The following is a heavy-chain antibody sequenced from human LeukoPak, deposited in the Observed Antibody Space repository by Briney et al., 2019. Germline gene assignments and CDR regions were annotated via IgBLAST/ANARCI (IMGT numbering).Heavy chain of an antibody. CDR1: GFTFSSYA. CDR3: AKGLTRYSGSYGGDY. Sequence: GGSLRLSCAASGFTFSSYAMSWVRQAPGKGLEWVSAISGSGGSTYYADSVRGRFTISRDNSKNTLYLQMNSLRAEDTAVYYCAKGLTRYSGSYGGDYWGQGTLVTASS. CDR2: ISGSGGST. D-gene: IGHD1-26*01. V-gene: IGHV3-23*01. J-gene: IGHJ4*02.